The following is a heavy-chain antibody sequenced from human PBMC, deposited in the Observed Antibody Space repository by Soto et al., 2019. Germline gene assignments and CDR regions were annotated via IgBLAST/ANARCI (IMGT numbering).Heavy chain of an antibody. J-gene: IGHJ4*02. CDR3: ARADGDCGFDY. CDR1: GGSISRYY. D-gene: IGHD2-21*02. Sequence: QVQLQESGPGLVKPSETLSLTCTVSGGSISRYYWSWIRQPPGKGLEWIGYIYYSGSTNYNPSLKSRVTISVDTSKGQVSLKLSSVTAADLAVFYCARADGDCGFDYWGLGTLVTVS. V-gene: IGHV4-59*01. CDR2: IYYSGST.